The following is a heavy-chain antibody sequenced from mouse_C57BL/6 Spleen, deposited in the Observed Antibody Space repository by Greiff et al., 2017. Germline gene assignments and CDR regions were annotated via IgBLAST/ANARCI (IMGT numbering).Heavy chain of an antibody. CDR3: ARGGSSPYYFDY. CDR2: IDPSDSET. Sequence: QVQLQQPGAELVRPGSSVKLSCKASGYTFTSYWMHWVKQRPLQGLEWIGNIDPSDSETHYNQKFKDKATLTVDKSSSTAYMQLSSLTSEDSAVYYCARGGSSPYYFDYWGQGTTLTVSS. CDR1: GYTFTSYW. J-gene: IGHJ2*01. D-gene: IGHD1-1*01. V-gene: IGHV1-52*01.